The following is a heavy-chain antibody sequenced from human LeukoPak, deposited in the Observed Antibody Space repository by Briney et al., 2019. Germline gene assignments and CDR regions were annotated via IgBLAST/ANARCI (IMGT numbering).Heavy chain of an antibody. CDR3: ARGSGIAVAGTKY. Sequence: SETLSLTCAVYGGSFSGYYWSWIRQPPGKGLEWIGEINHSGSTNYNPSLKSRVTISVDTSKNQFSLKLSSVTAADKAVYYCARGSGIAVAGTKYWGQGTLVTVSS. CDR1: GGSFSGYY. J-gene: IGHJ4*02. CDR2: INHSGST. V-gene: IGHV4-34*01. D-gene: IGHD6-19*01.